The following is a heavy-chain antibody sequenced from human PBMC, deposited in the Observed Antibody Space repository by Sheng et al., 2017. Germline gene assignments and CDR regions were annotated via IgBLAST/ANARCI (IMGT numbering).Heavy chain of an antibody. CDR3: AKVISPGHYDFWSGYSETSFDY. CDR2: ISYDGSNK. D-gene: IGHD3-3*01. J-gene: IGHJ4*02. Sequence: QVQLVESGGGVVQPGRSLRLSCAASGFTFSSYGMHWVRQAPGKGLEWVAVISYDGSNKYYADSVKGRFTISRDNSKNTLYLQMNSLRAEDTAVYYCAKVISPGHYDFWSGYSETSFDYWGQGTLVTV. V-gene: IGHV3-30*18. CDR1: GFTFSSYG.